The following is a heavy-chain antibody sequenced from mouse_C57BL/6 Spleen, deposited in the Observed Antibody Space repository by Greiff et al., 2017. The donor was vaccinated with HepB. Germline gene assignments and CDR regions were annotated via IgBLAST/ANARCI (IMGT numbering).Heavy chain of an antibody. CDR2: IHPYSGST. Sequence: QVQLQQPGAELVKPGASVKLSCKASGYTFTSYWMHWVKQRPGQGLEWIGMIHPYSGSTNYNEKFKSKATLTVDKSSSTAYMQLSSLTSEDSAVYYCAREMVTTSVPYYFDYWGQGTTLTVSS. CDR3: AREMVTTSVPYYFDY. D-gene: IGHD2-1*01. CDR1: GYTFTSYW. V-gene: IGHV1-64*01. J-gene: IGHJ2*01.